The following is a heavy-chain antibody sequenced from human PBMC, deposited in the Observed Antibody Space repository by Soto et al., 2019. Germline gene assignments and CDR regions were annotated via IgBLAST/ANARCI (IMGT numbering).Heavy chain of an antibody. CDR1: GGSISSGGYY. Sequence: QVQLQESGPGLVKPSQTLSLPCTVSGGSISSGGYYCSWLRKHPGKVLEWIGYIYYSGRTYYNPTLKRRVTISVDTSKNQFALQLSSVTGADTAVYYCARDRDPVWFGLWGQGTLVTVSS. V-gene: IGHV4-31*03. CDR2: IYYSGRT. CDR3: ARDRDPVWFGL. D-gene: IGHD4-4*01. J-gene: IGHJ5*02.